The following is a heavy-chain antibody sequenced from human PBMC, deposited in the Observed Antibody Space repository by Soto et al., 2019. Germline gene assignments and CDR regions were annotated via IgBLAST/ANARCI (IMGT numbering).Heavy chain of an antibody. Sequence: VSLRVSCGASEVTFDSYSMNWVRQAPGKGLEWVSAISGSGGSTYYADSVKGRFTISRDNSKNTLYLQMNSLRAEDTAVYYCAKVYRENYDSSGHFDYWGQGTLVTVS. D-gene: IGHD3-22*01. CDR1: EVTFDSYS. V-gene: IGHV3-23*01. CDR2: ISGSGGST. J-gene: IGHJ4*02. CDR3: AKVYRENYDSSGHFDY.